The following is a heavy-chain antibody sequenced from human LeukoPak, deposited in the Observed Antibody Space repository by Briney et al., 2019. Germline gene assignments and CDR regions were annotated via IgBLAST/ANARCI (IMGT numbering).Heavy chain of an antibody. J-gene: IGHJ4*02. V-gene: IGHV3-69-1*01. CDR1: RFGLSAYN. D-gene: IGHD5/OR15-5a*01. Sequence: GGSLRLSCAASRFGLSAYNMNWVRQAPGKGLEWISHISSTTTIYYSDSVKGRFTISRDNARNSLYLQMNSLRVEDSAVYYCARGGGGVYAYYDYWGQGTLVTVSS. CDR3: ARGGGGVYAYYDY. CDR2: ISSTTTI.